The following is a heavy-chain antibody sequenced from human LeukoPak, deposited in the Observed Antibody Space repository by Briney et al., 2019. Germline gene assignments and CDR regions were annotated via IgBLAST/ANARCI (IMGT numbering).Heavy chain of an antibody. CDR2: ISYDGSNK. Sequence: GGSLRLSCAASGFTFSSYAMHWVRQAPGKGLEWVAVISYDGSNKYYADSVKGRFTISRDNSKNTLYLQMNSLRAEDTAVYYCARGRDGYNFRSWFDPWGQGTLVTVSS. D-gene: IGHD5-24*01. V-gene: IGHV3-30*04. CDR1: GFTFSSYA. J-gene: IGHJ5*02. CDR3: ARGRDGYNFRSWFDP.